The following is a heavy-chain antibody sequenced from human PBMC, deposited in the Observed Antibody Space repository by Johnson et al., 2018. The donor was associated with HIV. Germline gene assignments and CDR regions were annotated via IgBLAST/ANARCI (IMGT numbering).Heavy chain of an antibody. CDR3: ARDSTPRGADYVDYGFDI. J-gene: IGHJ3*02. D-gene: IGHD4-17*01. V-gene: IGHV3-30*19. CDR2: ISYDGSNK. Sequence: QVQLVESGGGVVQPGRSLRLSCAASGFTFSNYGMHWVRQAPGKGLEWVAVISYDGSNKYYADSVKGRFTISRDNAKNSLYLHMHSLRVEDTAVYYCARDSTPRGADYVDYGFDIWGQGTMVAVSS. CDR1: GFTFSNYG.